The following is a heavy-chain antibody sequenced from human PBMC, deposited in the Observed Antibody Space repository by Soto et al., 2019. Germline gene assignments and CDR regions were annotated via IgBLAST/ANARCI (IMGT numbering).Heavy chain of an antibody. J-gene: IGHJ6*02. V-gene: IGHV3-30*18. CDR2: TSYDGSNK. CDR3: SKDPGYRNGPWPDV. Sequence: QVQLVESGGGVVQPGRSLRLSCAASGFTFSSYDMHWVRQAPGKGLEWVAVTSYDGSNKYYGDSVKGRFTISIDNSKNTLCLQMNSLRAEDTAVYYCSKDPGYRNGPWPDVWGQGITVTVSS. D-gene: IGHD6-13*01. CDR1: GFTFSSYD.